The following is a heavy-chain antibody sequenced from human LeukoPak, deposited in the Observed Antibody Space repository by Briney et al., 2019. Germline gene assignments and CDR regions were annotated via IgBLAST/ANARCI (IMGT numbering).Heavy chain of an antibody. J-gene: IGHJ6*02. Sequence: ASVKVSCKASGYTFTSYAMHWVRQAPGQRLEWMGWINAGNGNTKYSQKFQGRVTMTRDTSTSTVYMELSSLRSEDTAVYYCARDLGYSYGWSPPRYYYYYGMDVWGQGTTVTVSS. CDR1: GYTFTSYA. CDR2: INAGNGNT. CDR3: ARDLGYSYGWSPPRYYYYYGMDV. D-gene: IGHD5-18*01. V-gene: IGHV1-3*01.